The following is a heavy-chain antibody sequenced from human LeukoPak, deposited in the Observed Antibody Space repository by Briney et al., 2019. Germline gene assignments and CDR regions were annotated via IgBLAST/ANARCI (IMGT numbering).Heavy chain of an antibody. CDR2: IKQDGSEK. CDR3: ARIRDGYCISTSCRGAFDI. J-gene: IGHJ3*02. D-gene: IGHD2-2*03. Sequence: PGGSLRLSCAASGFAFGSYWMSWVRQAPGKGLEWVANIKQDGSEKYYVDSVKGRSTISRDNAKNSLYLQMNNLRAEDTAVYYCARIRDGYCISTSCRGAFDIWGQGTVVTVPS. CDR1: GFAFGSYW. V-gene: IGHV3-7*01.